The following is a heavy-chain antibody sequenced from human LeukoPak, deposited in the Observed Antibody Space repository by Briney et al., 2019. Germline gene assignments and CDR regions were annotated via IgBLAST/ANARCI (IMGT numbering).Heavy chain of an antibody. Sequence: ASVKVSCKASGYTFTSYGISWVRQAPGQGLEWMGWISAYNGNTNYAQKLQGRVTMTTDTSTSTAYMELRSLRSEDTAVYYCATIFGGGATPLKYFQHWGQGTLVTVSS. CDR1: GYTFTSYG. J-gene: IGHJ1*01. V-gene: IGHV1-18*01. D-gene: IGHD1-26*01. CDR3: ATIFGGGATPLKYFQH. CDR2: ISAYNGNT.